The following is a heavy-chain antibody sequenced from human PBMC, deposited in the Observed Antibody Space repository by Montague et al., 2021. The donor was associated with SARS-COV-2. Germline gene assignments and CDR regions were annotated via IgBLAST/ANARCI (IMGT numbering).Heavy chain of an antibody. J-gene: IGHJ6*03. CDR3: AREGRTTDYDILTGYYYYYYMDV. Sequence: TLSLTCTVSGGSISSGSYYWSWIRQPAGKGLEWIGRIYTSGSTNYNPSLKSRVTISVDTSKNQFSLKLSSVTAAGTAVYYCAREGRTTDYDILTGYYYYYYMDVWGKGTTVTVSS. CDR2: IYTSGST. CDR1: GGSISSGSYY. V-gene: IGHV4-61*02. D-gene: IGHD3-9*01.